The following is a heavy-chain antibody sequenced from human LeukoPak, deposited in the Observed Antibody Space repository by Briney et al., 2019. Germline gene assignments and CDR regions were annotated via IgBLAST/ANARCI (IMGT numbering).Heavy chain of an antibody. Sequence: PSETLSLTCAVYGGSFSGYDWSWIRQSPGKGLEWRGEMNHSGSTNYNPSLKSRVTISVDTSKNQFSLKLTSVTAADTAVYYCARILSAAGPDYWGQGTLVTVSS. CDR1: GGSFSGYD. V-gene: IGHV4-34*01. CDR2: MNHSGST. D-gene: IGHD6-13*01. CDR3: ARILSAAGPDY. J-gene: IGHJ4*02.